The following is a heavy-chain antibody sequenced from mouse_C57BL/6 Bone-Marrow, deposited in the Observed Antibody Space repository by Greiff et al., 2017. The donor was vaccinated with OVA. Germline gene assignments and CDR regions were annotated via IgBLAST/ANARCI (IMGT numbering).Heavy chain of an antibody. Sequence: QVQLQQSGAELVRPGASVTLSCKASGYTFNDYEMHWVKQTPVHGLEWIGAIDPETGGTAYNQKFKGKAILTADKSSSTAYVELRSLTSEDSAVYYCTWVAYWGQGTLVTVSA. CDR2: IDPETGGT. J-gene: IGHJ3*01. CDR1: GYTFNDYE. CDR3: TWVAY. V-gene: IGHV1-15*01.